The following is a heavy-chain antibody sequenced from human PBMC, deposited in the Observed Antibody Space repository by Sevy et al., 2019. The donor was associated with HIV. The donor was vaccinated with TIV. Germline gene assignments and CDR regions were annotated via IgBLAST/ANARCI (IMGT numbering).Heavy chain of an antibody. CDR3: TTDSKHWGLSALLDY. D-gene: IGHD7-27*01. CDR2: IKSKTDGGTT. CDR1: GFTFSNAW. Sequence: GSLRLSCAASGFTFSNAWMSWVRQAPGKGLEWVGRIKSKTDGGTTDYAAPVKGRFTISRDDSKNTLYLQMNSLKTEDTAIYYCTTDSKHWGLSALLDYWGQGTLVTVS. J-gene: IGHJ4*02. V-gene: IGHV3-15*01.